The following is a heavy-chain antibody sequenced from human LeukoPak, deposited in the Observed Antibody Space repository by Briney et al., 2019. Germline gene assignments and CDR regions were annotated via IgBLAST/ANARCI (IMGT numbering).Heavy chain of an antibody. CDR3: ARTHIPQYDFWTASI. V-gene: IGHV3-21*01. J-gene: IGHJ4*02. CDR2: ISSISTYT. CDR1: ELAFKNVW. D-gene: IGHD3-3*01. Sequence: GGSLRLSCGASELAFKNVWMSWVRQAPGKGPEWVSSISSISTYTHYADAVKGRFTISRDNTKNSLYLQMNSLRVEDTAVYYCARTHIPQYDFWTASIWGQGTLVAVSS.